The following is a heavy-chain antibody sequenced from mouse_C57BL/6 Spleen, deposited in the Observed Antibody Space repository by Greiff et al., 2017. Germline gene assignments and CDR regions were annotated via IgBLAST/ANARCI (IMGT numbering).Heavy chain of an antibody. Sequence: VQLQQPGAELVKPGASVKVSCKASGYTFTSYWMHWVKQRPGQGLEWIGRIHPSDSDTNYNQKFKGKATLTVDKSSSTAYMLLSSLTSEDSAVYYCAIVTVVVPFDYWGQGTTLTVSS. CDR3: AIVTVVVPFDY. V-gene: IGHV1-74*01. CDR2: IHPSDSDT. CDR1: GYTFTSYW. D-gene: IGHD1-1*01. J-gene: IGHJ2*01.